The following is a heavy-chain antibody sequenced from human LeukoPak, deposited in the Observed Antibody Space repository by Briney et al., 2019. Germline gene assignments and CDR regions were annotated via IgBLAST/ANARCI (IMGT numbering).Heavy chain of an antibody. J-gene: IGHJ5*02. V-gene: IGHV4-59*01. CDR3: ARDREWFDP. D-gene: IGHD1-26*01. CDR2: IYYSGST. Sequence: SETLSLTCAVYGRSFSGYYWIWIRQPPGKGLEWIGYIYYSGSTNYNPSLKSRVTISVDTSKNQFSLKLSSVTAADTAVYYCARDREWFDPWGQGTLVTVSS. CDR1: GRSFSGYY.